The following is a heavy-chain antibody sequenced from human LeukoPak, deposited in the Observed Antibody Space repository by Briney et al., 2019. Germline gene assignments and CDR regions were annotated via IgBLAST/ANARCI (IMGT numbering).Heavy chain of an antibody. J-gene: IGHJ3*02. CDR3: AKEDYSDGLRAFDI. CDR2: ISGSGGST. CDR1: GVTLSSYA. Sequence: GGSLRLSCAASGVTLSSYAMSWVRQGPGKGLEWVSAISGSGGSTYYADSVKGRFTISRDNSKNTLYLQMNSLRAEDTAVYYCAKEDYSDGLRAFDIWGQGTMVTVSS. D-gene: IGHD5-18*01. V-gene: IGHV3-23*01.